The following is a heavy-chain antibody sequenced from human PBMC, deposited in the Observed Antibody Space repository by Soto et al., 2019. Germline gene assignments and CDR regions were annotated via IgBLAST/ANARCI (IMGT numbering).Heavy chain of an antibody. V-gene: IGHV3-23*01. Sequence: PVGSLRLSCAASGFTFRTYAMGWVRQAPGKGLEWVSVMSNSGDETYYADSVKGRFTISRDNFQNTLYLQLSSLRADDTAVYYCAKDAARPSRWYYFDFWGQGTLVTVSS. CDR3: AKDAARPSRWYYFDF. CDR2: MSNSGDET. J-gene: IGHJ4*02. D-gene: IGHD6-19*01. CDR1: GFTFRTYA.